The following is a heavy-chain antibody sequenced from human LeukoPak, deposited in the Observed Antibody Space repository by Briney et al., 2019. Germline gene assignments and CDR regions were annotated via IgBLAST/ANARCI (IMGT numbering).Heavy chain of an antibody. J-gene: IGHJ4*02. CDR2: IYYRGDI. CDR3: ATNRDWAEAD. Sequence: SETLSLTCSVSDGSIRTYYWSWIRQSPGQGLEWIGNIYYRGDINYNPSLKSRVIISIDTSKNQFSLKVTSLTAADTAVYYCATNRDWAEADWGQGTLVIVSS. D-gene: IGHD3/OR15-3a*01. CDR1: DGSIRTYY. V-gene: IGHV4-59*03.